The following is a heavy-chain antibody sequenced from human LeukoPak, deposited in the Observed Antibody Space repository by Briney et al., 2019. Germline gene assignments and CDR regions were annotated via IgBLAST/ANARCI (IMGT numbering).Heavy chain of an antibody. D-gene: IGHD4-17*01. V-gene: IGHV5-10-1*01. Sequence: GESLRISCKGSGYSFTSYWISWVRQMPGKGLEWMGRIDPSDSYTNYSPSFQGHVTISADKSISTAYLQWSSLKASDTAMYYRARHNDYGDPRAWFDPWGQGTLVTVSS. CDR1: GYSFTSYW. J-gene: IGHJ5*02. CDR2: IDPSDSYT. CDR3: ARHNDYGDPRAWFDP.